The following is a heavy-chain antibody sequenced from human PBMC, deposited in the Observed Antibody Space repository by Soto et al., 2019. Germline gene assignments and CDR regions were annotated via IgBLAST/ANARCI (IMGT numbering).Heavy chain of an antibody. D-gene: IGHD1-7*01. J-gene: IGHJ5*02. CDR2: LNTYGNT. V-gene: IGHV4-4*07. CDR3: GRESGETWDYEAS. Sequence: ETLSLTCPVSGGSISSYRWSWIRQPAGKGLEWIGRLNTYGNTHYNPSLKSRVTVSVDTSRNQFFLTLRSVTAADSAVYHCGRESGETWDYEASWGQGTPVTVSS. CDR1: GGSISSYR.